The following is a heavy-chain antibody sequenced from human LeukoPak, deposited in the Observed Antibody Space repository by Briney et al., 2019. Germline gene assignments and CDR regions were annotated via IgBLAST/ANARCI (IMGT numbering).Heavy chain of an antibody. CDR1: GGSFSGYY. J-gene: IGHJ5*02. CDR3: AREGRFLEDIWFDP. CDR2: INHSGST. D-gene: IGHD3-3*01. Sequence: SETLPLTCAVYGGSFSGYYWSWIRQPPGKGLEWIGEINHSGSTNYNPSLKSRVTISVDTSKNQFSLKLSSVTAADTAVYYCAREGRFLEDIWFDPWGQGTLVTVSS. V-gene: IGHV4-34*01.